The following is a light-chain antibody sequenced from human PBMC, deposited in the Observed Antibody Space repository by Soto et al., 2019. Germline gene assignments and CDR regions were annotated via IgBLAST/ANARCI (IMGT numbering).Light chain of an antibody. CDR1: SSDVGGYNF. CDR2: ELN. Sequence: QSALTQPASVSGSPGQSITISCTGTSSDVGGYNFVSWYQQHPGKAPRLMIFELNNRPSGVSDRFSGSKSGNTASLTISWLQAEDDADYYCSSYTFSSTLVVFGGGTKVTVL. J-gene: IGLJ3*02. CDR3: SSYTFSSTLVV. V-gene: IGLV2-14*01.